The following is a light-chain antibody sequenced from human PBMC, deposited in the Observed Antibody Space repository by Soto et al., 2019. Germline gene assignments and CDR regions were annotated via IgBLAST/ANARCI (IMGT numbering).Light chain of an antibody. Sequence: IQMTQSPSSLSASVGDRVTITCRASQSISSYLNWYQQKPGKAPKLLIYAASSLQSGVPSRFSGSGSGTDFTLTISSLQPEDFATYYCQQSYSTPRTFGQRTKVDI. CDR3: QQSYSTPRT. J-gene: IGKJ1*01. V-gene: IGKV1-39*01. CDR2: AAS. CDR1: QSISSY.